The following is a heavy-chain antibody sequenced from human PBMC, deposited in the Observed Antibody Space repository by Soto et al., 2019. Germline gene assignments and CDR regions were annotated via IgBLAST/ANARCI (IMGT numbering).Heavy chain of an antibody. Sequence: EVPLFESGGGLVQPGGSLSLSCAASGFTFSSYAMSWVRQAPGKGLEWVSAISGSGGSTYYADSVKGRCTISRDNSKNTLYLQMNSLRAEDTAVYYCASFVPPKDYFDYWGQGTLVTVSS. CDR1: GFTFSSYA. J-gene: IGHJ4*02. CDR2: ISGSGGST. CDR3: ASFVPPKDYFDY. V-gene: IGHV3-23*01.